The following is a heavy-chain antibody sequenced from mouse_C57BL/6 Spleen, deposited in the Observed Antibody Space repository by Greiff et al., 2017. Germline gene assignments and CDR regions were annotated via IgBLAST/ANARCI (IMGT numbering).Heavy chain of an antibody. J-gene: IGHJ2*01. CDR1: GYSITSGYY. Sequence: VQLQQSGPGLVKPSQSLSLTCSVTGYSITSGYYWNWIRQFPGNKLEWMGYISYDGSNNYNPSLKNRISITRDTSKNQFFLKLNSVTTEDTATYYCARIDGYYGGYYFDYWGQGTTRTVSS. D-gene: IGHD2-3*01. V-gene: IGHV3-6*01. CDR3: ARIDGYYGGYYFDY. CDR2: ISYDGSN.